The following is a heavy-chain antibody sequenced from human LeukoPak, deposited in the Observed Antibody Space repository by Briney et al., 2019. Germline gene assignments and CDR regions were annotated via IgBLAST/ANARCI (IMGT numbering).Heavy chain of an antibody. CDR3: ARALRYFDWLSTSPEYNWFDP. Sequence: GGSLRLSCAASGFTFSSYSMNWVRQAPGKGLEWVSYISSSSSTIYYADSVKGRFTISRDNAKDSLYLQMNSLRAEDTAVYYCARALRYFDWLSTSPEYNWFDPWGQGTLVTVSS. D-gene: IGHD3-9*01. CDR1: GFTFSSYS. CDR2: ISSSSSTI. J-gene: IGHJ5*02. V-gene: IGHV3-48*01.